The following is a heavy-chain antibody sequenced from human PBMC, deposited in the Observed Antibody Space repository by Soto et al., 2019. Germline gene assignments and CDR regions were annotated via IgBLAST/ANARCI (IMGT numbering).Heavy chain of an antibody. D-gene: IGHD3-10*01. J-gene: IGHJ6*03. CDR3: AKTMVRGVAQLNYYYYMDV. Sequence: GGCMRLSCAASGFTVSSYAMSWVRQAPGKGLEWVSAISGSGGSTYYADSVKGRFTISRDNSKNTLYLQMNSLRAEDTAVYYCAKTMVRGVAQLNYYYYMDVWGKGTTVTVSS. V-gene: IGHV3-23*01. CDR2: ISGSGGST. CDR1: GFTVSSYA.